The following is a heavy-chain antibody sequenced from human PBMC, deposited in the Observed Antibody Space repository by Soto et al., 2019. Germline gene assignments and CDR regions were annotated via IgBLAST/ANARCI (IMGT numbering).Heavy chain of an antibody. CDR3: ARGLPRSHTAMVTQPRKRFYYYGMDV. CDR1: GGSFSGYY. CDR2: INHSGST. V-gene: IGHV4-34*01. D-gene: IGHD5-18*01. Sequence: SETLSLTCAVYGGSFSGYYWSWIRQPPGNGLEWIGEINHSGSTNSNPSLKSRVTISVDTSKNRFSLKLSSVTAADTDVYYCARGLPRSHTAMVTQPRKRFYYYGMDVWGQGTTVTSP. J-gene: IGHJ6*02.